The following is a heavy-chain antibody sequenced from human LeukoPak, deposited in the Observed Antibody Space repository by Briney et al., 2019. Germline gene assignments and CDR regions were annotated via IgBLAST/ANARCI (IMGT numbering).Heavy chain of an antibody. CDR1: GFTFSNYD. D-gene: IGHD6-13*01. V-gene: IGHV3-13*01. CDR3: ASSPAYSSSWYAIDD. J-gene: IGHJ4*02. Sequence: GGSLRLSCAASGFTFSNYDMHWVRQAAGKGLEWVSGIGTAGDTYYPASVKGRFTISRENAKNSLYLQMNSLSAGDTAVYYCASSPAYSSSWYAIDDWGQGTLVTVSS. CDR2: IGTAGDT.